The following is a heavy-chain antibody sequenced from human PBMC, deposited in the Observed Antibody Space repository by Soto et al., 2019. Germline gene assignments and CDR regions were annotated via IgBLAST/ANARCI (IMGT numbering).Heavy chain of an antibody. V-gene: IGHV1-69*13. J-gene: IGHJ6*02. CDR3: ARGEMTYYYDSSPFHGMDV. CDR2: IIPIFGTA. CDR1: GGTFSSYA. D-gene: IGHD3-22*01. Sequence: SVKVSCKASGGTFSSYAISWVRQAPGQGLEWMGGIIPIFGTANYAQKFQGRVTITADESTSTAYMELSSLRSEDTAVYCCARGEMTYYYDSSPFHGMDVWGQGTTVTVSS.